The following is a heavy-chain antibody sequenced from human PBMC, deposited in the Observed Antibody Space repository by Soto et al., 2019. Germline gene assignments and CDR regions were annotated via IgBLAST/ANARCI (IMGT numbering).Heavy chain of an antibody. Sequence: QVQLVQSGAEVKKPGSSVKVSCKASGGTFSSYAISWVRQAPGQGLEGMGGIIPIFGTAKYAQKFQGRVTITADTSTSTAYMELSSLRSEDTALYYCARGWETVGATTPFAYWGQGTLVTVSS. D-gene: IGHD1-26*01. CDR1: GGTFSSYA. CDR2: IIPIFGTA. J-gene: IGHJ4*02. CDR3: ARGWETVGATTPFAY. V-gene: IGHV1-69*06.